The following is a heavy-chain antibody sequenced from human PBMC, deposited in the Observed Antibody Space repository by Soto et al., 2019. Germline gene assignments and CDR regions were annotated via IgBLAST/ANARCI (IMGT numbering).Heavy chain of an antibody. CDR1: GFTFSSYG. D-gene: IGHD3-16*02. V-gene: IGHV3-30*18. Sequence: QVQLVESGGGVVQPGRSLRLSCAASGFTFSSYGIHWVRQAPGKGLEWVTVISYDGINKFYADSVKGRFTISRDDSQNAVFLKVNSLRPEDAAVYYCGKDWGGGGGQGLISNWFDPWGQGTLVTVSS. CDR2: ISYDGINK. CDR3: GKDWGGGGGQGLISNWFDP. J-gene: IGHJ5*02.